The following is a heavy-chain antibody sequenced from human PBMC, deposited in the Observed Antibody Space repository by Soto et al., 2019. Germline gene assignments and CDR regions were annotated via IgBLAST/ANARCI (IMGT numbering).Heavy chain of an antibody. Sequence: GGSRTRSWAVPGFTFRYYYMSWIREAPGKGLEWVSFISSRGSSIYYADSVKGRFTISRDNAKNSLYLQMNGLRAEDTAVYYCARGYYDFWSGYYISPYGMDVWGQGTTVTVSS. D-gene: IGHD3-3*01. V-gene: IGHV3-11*01. CDR2: ISSRGSSI. CDR3: ARGYYDFWSGYYISPYGMDV. J-gene: IGHJ6*02. CDR1: GFTFRYYY.